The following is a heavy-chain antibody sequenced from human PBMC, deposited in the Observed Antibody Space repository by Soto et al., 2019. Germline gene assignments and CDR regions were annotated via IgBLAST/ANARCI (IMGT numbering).Heavy chain of an antibody. Sequence: PGGSLRLSCAASGFTFSDYYMSWIRQAPGKGLEWVSYISSSGSTIYYADSVKGRFTISRDNAKNTLYLQMNSLRAEDTAVYYCAKIESRFFYDSTGYYPFDYWGQGTLVTVSS. CDR3: AKIESRFFYDSTGYYPFDY. D-gene: IGHD3-22*01. V-gene: IGHV3-11*01. CDR1: GFTFSDYY. J-gene: IGHJ4*02. CDR2: ISSSGSTI.